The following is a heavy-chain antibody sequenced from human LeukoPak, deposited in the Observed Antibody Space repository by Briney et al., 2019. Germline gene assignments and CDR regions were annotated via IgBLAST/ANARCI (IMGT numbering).Heavy chain of an antibody. Sequence: SGTLSLTCTVSGGSISSYYWSWIRQPPGKGLEWIGYIYYSGSTNYNPSLKSRVTISVDTPKNQFSLKLSSVTAADTAVYYCARRTAYCGGDCYFDYWGQGTLATVSS. J-gene: IGHJ4*02. CDR3: ARRTAYCGGDCYFDY. D-gene: IGHD2-21*02. V-gene: IGHV4-59*08. CDR2: IYYSGST. CDR1: GGSISSYY.